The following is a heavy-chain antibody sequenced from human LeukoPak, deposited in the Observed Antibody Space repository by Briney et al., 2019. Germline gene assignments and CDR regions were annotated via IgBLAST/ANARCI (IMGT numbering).Heavy chain of an antibody. CDR3: TTDRSMAVAGTSGNEVFDY. J-gene: IGHJ4*02. CDR2: IKTKSDGGTT. Sequence: GGSLRLSCAASGFTFSSAWVSWVRQAPGKGLEWVGRIKTKSDGGTTDYAAPVKGRFTISRDDSKNTLYLQMNSLKTEDTAVYYCTTDRSMAVAGTSGNEVFDYWGQGTLVTVSS. V-gene: IGHV3-15*01. D-gene: IGHD6-19*01. CDR1: GFTFSSAW.